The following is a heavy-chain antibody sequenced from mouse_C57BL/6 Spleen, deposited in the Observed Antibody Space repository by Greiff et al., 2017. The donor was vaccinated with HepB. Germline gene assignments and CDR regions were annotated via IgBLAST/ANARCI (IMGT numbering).Heavy chain of an antibody. Sequence: VQLQQSGAELVRPGASVKLSCTASGFNIKDYYMHWVKQRPEQGLEWIGRIDPEDGDTEYAPKFQGKATMTAGTSSNTAYLQLSSLTSEDTAVYYCTLIYYDYDAAMDYWGQGTSVTVSS. J-gene: IGHJ4*01. V-gene: IGHV14-1*01. CDR1: GFNIKDYY. CDR2: IDPEDGDT. CDR3: TLIYYDYDAAMDY. D-gene: IGHD2-4*01.